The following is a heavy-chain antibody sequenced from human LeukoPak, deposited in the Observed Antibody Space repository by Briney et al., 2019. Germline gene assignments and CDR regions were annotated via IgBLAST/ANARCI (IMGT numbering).Heavy chain of an antibody. CDR1: GGSFSGYY. V-gene: IGHV3-23*01. Sequence: ETLSLTCAVYGGSFSGYYWSWIRQPPGKGLEWVSAIGGSGANTYYADSVKGRFTISRDNSKSTLSLQMNSLRAEDTAVYYCTKDSSVPFGITDWGQGTLVTVSS. D-gene: IGHD5/OR15-5a*01. CDR3: TKDSSVPFGITD. J-gene: IGHJ4*02. CDR2: IGGSGANT.